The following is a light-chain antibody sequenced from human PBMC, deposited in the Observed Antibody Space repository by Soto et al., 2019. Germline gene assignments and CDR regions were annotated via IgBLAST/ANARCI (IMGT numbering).Light chain of an antibody. CDR2: DVS. Sequence: QSVRTQPASVSGSPGQSITISCTGTSSDVGSYNYVSWYQQHPGKAPKLMIYDVSDRPSGVSNRFSGSKSGNTASLTISGLQAEDEADYYCSSYTSSSTFPCVFGTGTKVTVL. J-gene: IGLJ1*01. CDR1: SSDVGSYNY. V-gene: IGLV2-14*01. CDR3: SSYTSSSTFPCV.